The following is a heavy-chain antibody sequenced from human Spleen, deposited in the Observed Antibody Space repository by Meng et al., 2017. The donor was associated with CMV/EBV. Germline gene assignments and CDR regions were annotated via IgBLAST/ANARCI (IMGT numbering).Heavy chain of an antibody. CDR2: IYYTGST. V-gene: IGHV4-39*07. Sequence: ESLKISCAASGFTFSSYSMNWVRQPPGKGLDWIGSIYYTGSTYYNPSLKSRVTISVDTSKNQFSLKLSSVTAADTAVYYCARRILGWLSFDYWGQGTLVTVSS. CDR1: GFTFSSYS. D-gene: IGHD3-3*01. CDR3: ARRILGWLSFDY. J-gene: IGHJ4*02.